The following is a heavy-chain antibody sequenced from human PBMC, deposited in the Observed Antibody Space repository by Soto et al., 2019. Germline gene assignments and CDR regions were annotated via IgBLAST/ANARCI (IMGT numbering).Heavy chain of an antibody. J-gene: IGHJ2*01. Sequence: VQLVESGGGVVQPGGSLRLSCAASGFTVSSNYMSWVRQAPGKGLEWVSVIYSGGSTYYADSVKGRFTISRDNSKNTLYLQMNSLRAEDTAVYYCARERGDGYNPSWYFDLWGRGTLVTVSS. CDR1: GFTVSSNY. D-gene: IGHD3-10*01. CDR3: ARERGDGYNPSWYFDL. CDR2: IYSGGST. V-gene: IGHV3-53*01.